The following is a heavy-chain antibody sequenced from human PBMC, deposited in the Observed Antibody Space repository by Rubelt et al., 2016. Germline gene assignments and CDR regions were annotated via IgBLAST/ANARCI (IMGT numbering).Heavy chain of an antibody. J-gene: IGHJ4*02. Sequence: SSYAMHWVRQAPGKGLDWVAVVSYDGSKNYYADSVKGRFAISRDNSKNTLFLQMNSLRAEDTAVYYCARDRSPHLFCSGGSCPYGYWGQGTLVTVSS. CDR3: ARDRSPHLFCSGGSCPYGY. CDR1: SSYA. D-gene: IGHD2-15*01. V-gene: IGHV3-30*09. CDR2: VSYDGSKN.